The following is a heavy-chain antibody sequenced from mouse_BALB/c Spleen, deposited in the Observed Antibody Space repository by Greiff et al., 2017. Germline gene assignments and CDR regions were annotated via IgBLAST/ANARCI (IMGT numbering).Heavy chain of an antibody. Sequence: EVKLVESGPELVKPGASVKIPCKASGYTFTDYNMDWVKQSHGKSLEWIGDINPNNGGTIYNQKFKGKATLTVDKSSSTAYMELRSLTSEDTAVYYCARAVGRWFAYWGQGTLVTVSA. D-gene: IGHD4-1*01. CDR2: INPNNGGT. J-gene: IGHJ3*01. CDR3: ARAVGRWFAY. V-gene: IGHV1-18*01. CDR1: GYTFTDYN.